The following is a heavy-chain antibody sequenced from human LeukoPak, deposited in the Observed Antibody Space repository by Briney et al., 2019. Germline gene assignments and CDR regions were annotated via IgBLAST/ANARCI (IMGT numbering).Heavy chain of an antibody. Sequence: GGSLRLSCEACGLTFNNYGMHWVRQGPGKGLEWVADISDDGRKKFYAASVKGRFTISRDNSKNTLYLETNSLTVDDTAVYYCAKEGGTRGSASFYFDSWGQGTLVTVSS. CDR1: GLTFNNYG. V-gene: IGHV3-30*18. CDR3: AKEGGTRGSASFYFDS. D-gene: IGHD1-26*01. J-gene: IGHJ4*02. CDR2: ISDDGRKK.